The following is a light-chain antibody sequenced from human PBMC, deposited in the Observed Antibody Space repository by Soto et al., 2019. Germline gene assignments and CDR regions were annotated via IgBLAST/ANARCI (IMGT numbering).Light chain of an antibody. CDR1: QSISSW. J-gene: IGKJ4*01. CDR3: QQYDSYPLT. Sequence: DTQMTRSPSTLSASVGDRVTITCRASQSISSWLAWYQQKPGKAPKLLIYKASTLHSGVPSSFSGRGSGTEFTLTISSLQPDDFATYYCQQYDSYPLTFGEGTKVEIK. V-gene: IGKV1-5*03. CDR2: KAS.